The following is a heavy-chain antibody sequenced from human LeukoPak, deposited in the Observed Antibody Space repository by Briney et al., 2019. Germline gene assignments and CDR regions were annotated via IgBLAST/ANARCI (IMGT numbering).Heavy chain of an antibody. V-gene: IGHV4-4*02. CDR2: VNLQGST. D-gene: IGHD3-16*01. J-gene: IGHJ4*02. CDR1: GGSITNTNY. Sequence: PSGTLSLTCGLSGGSITNTNYWTWVRQPPGKGLEWIGEVNLQGSTNYNPSLMGRVAISVDTSENHISLQLTSVTAADTAVYYCVREGGPYRPVDYSGQGTLVTVSS. CDR3: VREGGPYRPVDY.